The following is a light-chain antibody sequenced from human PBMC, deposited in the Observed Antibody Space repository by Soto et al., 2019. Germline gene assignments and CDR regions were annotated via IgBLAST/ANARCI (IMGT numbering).Light chain of an antibody. V-gene: IGLV1-44*01. J-gene: IGLJ2*01. CDR2: SND. Sequence: QTVVTQPPSASGTPGQRVIISCSGSRSNIGSNTVNWYQQLPGRAPRLLMFSNDQRPSGVPDRFSGSKSGTSASLAISGLQSEDEADYYCVPWDDSLNAPVFGGGTKLTVL. CDR1: RSNIGSNT. CDR3: VPWDDSLNAPV.